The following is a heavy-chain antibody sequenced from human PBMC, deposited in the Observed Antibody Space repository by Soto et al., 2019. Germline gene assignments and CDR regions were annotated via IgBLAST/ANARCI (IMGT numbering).Heavy chain of an antibody. CDR2: INYSGST. CDR3: ARVHDYGDTRDAFDI. CDR1: GGSFSGYY. D-gene: IGHD4-17*01. V-gene: IGHV4-34*01. J-gene: IGHJ3*02. Sequence: SETLSLTCAVSGGSFSGYYWNWIRQPPGKGLEWIGYINYSGSTNYNPSLKSRVTISVDTSKNQFSLKLSSVTAADTAVYYCARVHDYGDTRDAFDIWGQGTMVTVSS.